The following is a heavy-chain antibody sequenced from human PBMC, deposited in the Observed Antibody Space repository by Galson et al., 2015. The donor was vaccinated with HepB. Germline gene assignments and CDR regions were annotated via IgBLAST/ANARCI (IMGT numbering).Heavy chain of an antibody. J-gene: IGHJ6*02. CDR3: ARAIDFRNGEKYCMGV. CDR2: ISSSGTSI. Sequence: SLRLSCAASGFSFSSYSMNWVRQAPGKGLEWLSYISSSGTSIYYTDSVKGRFTISRDNAKHSLYLQMNSLRTEDTAVYYCARAIDFRNGEKYCMGVSAPGATLTASS. V-gene: IGHV3-48*01. D-gene: IGHD3-3*01. CDR1: GFSFSSYS.